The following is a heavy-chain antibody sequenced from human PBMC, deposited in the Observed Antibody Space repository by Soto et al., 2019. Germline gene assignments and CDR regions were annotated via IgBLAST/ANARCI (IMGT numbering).Heavy chain of an antibody. CDR1: GFTFSSYA. D-gene: IGHD3-3*01. V-gene: IGHV3-23*01. CDR2: ISGRGGST. Sequence: EVQLLESGGGLVQPGGSLRLSCAASGFTFSSYAMSWVRQAPGKGLEWVSAISGRGGSTYYADSVKGRFTISRDNSKNTLYLQMNSLRAEDTAVYYCAKGDVLRFLEWLLFAEYFQHWGQGTLVTVSS. J-gene: IGHJ1*01. CDR3: AKGDVLRFLEWLLFAEYFQH.